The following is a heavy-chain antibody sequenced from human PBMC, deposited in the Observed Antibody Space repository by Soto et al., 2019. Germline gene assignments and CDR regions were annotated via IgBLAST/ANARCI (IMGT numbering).Heavy chain of an antibody. CDR3: ASRPSGSGFDP. J-gene: IGHJ5*02. D-gene: IGHD1-26*01. CDR2: IYHSGST. CDR1: GGSISSGGYS. Sequence: QLQLQESGSGLVKPSQTLSLTCAVSGGSISSGGYSWSWIRQPPGKGLECIGYIYHSGSTYYNPSLKSRVAISVDSSKNQFPLKLSSVTAADTAVYYCASRPSGSGFDPWGQGTLVTVSS. V-gene: IGHV4-30-2*01.